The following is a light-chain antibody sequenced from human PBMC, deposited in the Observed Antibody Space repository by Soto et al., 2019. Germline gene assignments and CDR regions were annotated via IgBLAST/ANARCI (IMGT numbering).Light chain of an antibody. CDR3: QQYNNWPPT. CDR2: GAS. V-gene: IGKV3-15*01. CDR1: QSVSSY. J-gene: IGKJ1*01. Sequence: EIVLTQSPATLSLSPGERATLSCRASQSVSSYLAWYQQKPGQAPRLLIYGASTRATGIPARFSGSGSGTEFTLTISSLQSEDFAVYYCQQYNNWPPTFGQGTKM.